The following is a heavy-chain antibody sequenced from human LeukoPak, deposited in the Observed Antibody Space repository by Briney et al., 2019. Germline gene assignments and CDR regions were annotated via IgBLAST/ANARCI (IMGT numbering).Heavy chain of an antibody. CDR3: ARGSGFDDDDSGWVFNWFDP. CDR1: GGSFSGYY. J-gene: IGHJ5*02. V-gene: IGHV4-34*01. D-gene: IGHD6-19*01. CDR2: INQRGGT. Sequence: SETLSLTCAVFGGSFSGYYWTWIRQPPGKGLEWIGEINQRGGTNCNPSLKSRVTISVDTSKNQFSLKLTSVTVADTAVYYCARGSGFDDDDSGWVFNWFDPWGQGTLVTVSS.